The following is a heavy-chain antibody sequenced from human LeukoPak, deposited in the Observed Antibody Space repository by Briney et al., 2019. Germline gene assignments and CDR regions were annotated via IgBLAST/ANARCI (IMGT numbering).Heavy chain of an antibody. CDR1: GFTFSSYW. CDR3: ARVNYDSSGYYLFDY. D-gene: IGHD3-22*01. J-gene: IGHJ4*02. CDR2: IKQGGSEK. Sequence: PGWSLRLSCAASGFTFSSYWMSWVRQAPGKGLEWVANIKQGGSEKYYVDSVKGRFTISRDNAKNSLYLQMNSLRAEDTAVYYCARVNYDSSGYYLFDYWGQGTLVTVSS. V-gene: IGHV3-7*01.